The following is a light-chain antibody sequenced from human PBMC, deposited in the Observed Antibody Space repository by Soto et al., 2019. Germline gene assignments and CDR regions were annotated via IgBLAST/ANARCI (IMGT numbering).Light chain of an antibody. Sequence: EVVWTQSAGTLSLSPGERATLSCRASQSVSSNYLAWYQQKPGQAPRLLIYGASSRATGIPDRFSGSGSGTNFTLTISRLEPEDFAVYYCQQYSTFGQGTKVDIK. CDR2: GAS. V-gene: IGKV3-20*01. CDR1: QSVSSNY. J-gene: IGKJ1*01. CDR3: QQYST.